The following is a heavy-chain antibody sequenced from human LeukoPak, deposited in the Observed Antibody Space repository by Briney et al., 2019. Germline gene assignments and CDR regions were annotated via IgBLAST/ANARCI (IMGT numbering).Heavy chain of an antibody. D-gene: IGHD4-23*01. Sequence: GGSLRLSCAASGFTFSSYWMHWVRQAPGMGLVWVSRINSDGSPTTYADSVKGRFTISRDNAENTLYLQMNSLRTEDTAVYYCARGWHGYGGLNDAFDIWGQGTMVTVSS. CDR1: GFTFSSYW. J-gene: IGHJ3*02. V-gene: IGHV3-74*01. CDR3: ARGWHGYGGLNDAFDI. CDR2: INSDGSPT.